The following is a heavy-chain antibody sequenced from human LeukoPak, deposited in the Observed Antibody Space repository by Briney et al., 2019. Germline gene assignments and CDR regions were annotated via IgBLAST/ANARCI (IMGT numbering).Heavy chain of an antibody. V-gene: IGHV1-24*01. J-gene: IGHJ4*02. CDR1: GYTLTELS. CDR2: FDPEDGET. D-gene: IGHD3-10*01. CDR3: ATDSGITMVRGVIFV. Sequence: GASVKVSCKVSGYTLTELSMHWVRQAPGKGLEWMGGFDPEDGETIYAQKFQGRVTMTEDTSTDTAYMELSSLRSEDTAVYYCATDSGITMVRGVIFVWGQGTLVTVSS.